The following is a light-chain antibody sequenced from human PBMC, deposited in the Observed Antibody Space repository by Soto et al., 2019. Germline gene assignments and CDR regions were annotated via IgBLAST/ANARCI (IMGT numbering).Light chain of an antibody. Sequence: QSVLTQPASVSGSPGRSITISCTGTSSDVGAYNYVSWYQQHPGKAPKLMIYEVSNRPSGVSNRFSGSKSGNTASLTISGLQAEDEGDYYCSSYTSGSTWVFGGGTKLTVL. CDR2: EVS. J-gene: IGLJ3*02. CDR1: SSDVGAYNY. V-gene: IGLV2-14*01. CDR3: SSYTSGSTWV.